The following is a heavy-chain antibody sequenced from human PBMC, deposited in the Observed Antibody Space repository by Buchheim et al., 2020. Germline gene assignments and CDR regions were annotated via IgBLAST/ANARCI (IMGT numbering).Heavy chain of an antibody. J-gene: IGHJ4*02. CDR1: GFTLSSYA. CDR2: ISGSVGGA. Sequence: EVQLLETGGGLVQPGGTLRLSCVASGFTLSSYAMSWVRQAPGKGLEWVSGISGSVGGAYYADSVKGRFTISRDNSKNTLYLQLNSLRAEDTAVYYCAKGKVGATLRGDFDYWGPGTL. D-gene: IGHD1-26*01. V-gene: IGHV3-23*01. CDR3: AKGKVGATLRGDFDY.